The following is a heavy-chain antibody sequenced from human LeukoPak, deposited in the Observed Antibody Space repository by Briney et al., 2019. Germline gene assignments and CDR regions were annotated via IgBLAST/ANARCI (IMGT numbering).Heavy chain of an antibody. CDR2: IWYDGSNK. V-gene: IGHV3-33*01. CDR1: GFIFSTYG. J-gene: IGHJ4*02. CDR3: ARGGVYDSSGYKVY. Sequence: GRSLRLSCEASGFIFSTYGMHWVRQAPGKGLEWVAVIWYDGSNKYYADSVKGRFTISRDNSKNTLYLQMNSLRAEDTAVYYCARGGVYDSSGYKVYWGQGTLVTVSS. D-gene: IGHD3-22*01.